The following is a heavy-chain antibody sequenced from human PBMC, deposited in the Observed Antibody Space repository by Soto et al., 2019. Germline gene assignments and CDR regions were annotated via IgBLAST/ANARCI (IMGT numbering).Heavy chain of an antibody. CDR2: IIPILGIA. V-gene: IGHV1-69*08. Sequence: QVQLVQSEAEVKKPGSSVKVSCKASGGTFSSYTISWVRQAPGQGLEWMGRIIPILGIANYAQKFQGRVTITAEKSTSTAYMELSSLRSEDTAVYYCAREMGGGSYGSYYYGMDVWGQGTTVTVSS. D-gene: IGHD1-26*01. J-gene: IGHJ6*02. CDR1: GGTFSSYT. CDR3: AREMGGGSYGSYYYGMDV.